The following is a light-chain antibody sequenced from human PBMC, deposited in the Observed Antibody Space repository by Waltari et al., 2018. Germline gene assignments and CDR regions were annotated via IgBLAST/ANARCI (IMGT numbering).Light chain of an antibody. CDR3: ASWDSSWSGRI. Sequence: QSVLFQPPSASGTPGQRVTISCSGSSSNIGSNFVFWYQQFPERAPKLVIYSNNQRPAGVPDGFAGSKSVTSVSPPISVLRSEDEAEYYCASWDSSWSGRIFGGGTKLTVL. CDR2: SNN. J-gene: IGLJ2*01. CDR1: SSNIGSNF. V-gene: IGLV1-47*01.